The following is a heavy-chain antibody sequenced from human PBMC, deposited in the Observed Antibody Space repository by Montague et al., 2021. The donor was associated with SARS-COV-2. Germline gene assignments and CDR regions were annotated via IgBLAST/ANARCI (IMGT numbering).Heavy chain of an antibody. CDR2: IYYSGST. J-gene: IGHJ3*02. D-gene: IGHD6-19*01. Sequence: SEALSLTCTVSGGSISSYYWSWIRQPPGKGLEWIGYIYYSGSTNYNPSLKSRVTISVDTSKNQFSLKLSSVTAADTAVYYCARGSGWMGNAFDIWGQGTMATVSS. CDR1: GGSISSYY. CDR3: ARGSGWMGNAFDI. V-gene: IGHV4-59*01.